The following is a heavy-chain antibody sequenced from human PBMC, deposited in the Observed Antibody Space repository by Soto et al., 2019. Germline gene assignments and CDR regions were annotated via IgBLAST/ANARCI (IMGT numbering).Heavy chain of an antibody. J-gene: IGHJ6*02. D-gene: IGHD2-8*02. CDR1: GGSVSSGSYY. CDR2: IYYSGST. CDR3: ARGVLAGTGTTCYTGADV. V-gene: IGHV4-61*01. Sequence: SETLSLTCTVSGGSVSSGSYYWSWIRQPPGKGLEWIGYIYYSGSTNYNPSLKSRVTISVDTAKNQFSLKLRSVSVADTAVYYCARGVLAGTGTTCYTGADVWGQGTTVTVSS.